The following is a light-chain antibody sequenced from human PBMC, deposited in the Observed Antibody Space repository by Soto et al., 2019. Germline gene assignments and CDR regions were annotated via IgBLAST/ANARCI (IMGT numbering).Light chain of an antibody. CDR3: QRYICHSEA. Sequence: IQMTQPHPPLSGSVGDRVTITGRASQTISRWLACYQQTPGEAPKLLIYEASTLTSGVPSRFSGSGSGTDFTLTISILPPDDFTTYCRQRYICHSEAFGQGTKVDIK. CDR2: EAS. CDR1: QTISRW. J-gene: IGKJ1*01. V-gene: IGKV1-5*03.